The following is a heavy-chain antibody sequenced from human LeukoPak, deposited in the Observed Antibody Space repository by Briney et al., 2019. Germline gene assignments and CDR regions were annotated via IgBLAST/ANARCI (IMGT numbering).Heavy chain of an antibody. CDR3: ARVDYYDSSGPFDC. CDR1: GYTFTGYY. V-gene: IGHV1-2*06. Sequence: GASVKVSCKASGYTFTGYYMHWVRQAPGQGLEWMGRINPNSGGTNYAQKFQGRVTMTRDTSISTAYMELSRLRSDDTAVYYCARVDYYDSSGPFDCWGQGTLVTVSS. CDR2: INPNSGGT. J-gene: IGHJ4*02. D-gene: IGHD3-22*01.